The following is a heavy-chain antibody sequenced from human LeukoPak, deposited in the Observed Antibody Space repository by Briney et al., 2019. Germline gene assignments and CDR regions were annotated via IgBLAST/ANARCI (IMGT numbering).Heavy chain of an antibody. CDR1: GGSISSYY. Sequence: PSETLSLTCTVSGGSISSYYWSWIRQPPGKGLEWIGYIYYSGSTNYNPSLKSRVTISVDTSKNQFSLKLSSVTAADTAVYYCARTTSSSSGLEFDYWGQGTLVTVSS. CDR2: IYYSGST. D-gene: IGHD6-6*01. J-gene: IGHJ4*02. V-gene: IGHV4-59*01. CDR3: ARTTSSSSGLEFDY.